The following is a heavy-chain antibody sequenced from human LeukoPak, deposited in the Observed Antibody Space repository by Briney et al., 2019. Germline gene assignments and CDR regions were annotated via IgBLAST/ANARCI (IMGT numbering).Heavy chain of an antibody. CDR2: ISSSSKYI. CDR3: AREPFWSGYYSNLHFDY. CDR1: EFTFSSYN. J-gene: IGHJ4*02. D-gene: IGHD3-3*01. V-gene: IGHV3-21*01. Sequence: GGSLRLSCAASEFTFSSYNMNWVRQAPGKGLEWVSYISSSSKYIYYADSVKGRFTISRDNAKNSLYLQMNSLRAEDTAVYYCAREPFWSGYYSNLHFDYWGQGTLVTVSS.